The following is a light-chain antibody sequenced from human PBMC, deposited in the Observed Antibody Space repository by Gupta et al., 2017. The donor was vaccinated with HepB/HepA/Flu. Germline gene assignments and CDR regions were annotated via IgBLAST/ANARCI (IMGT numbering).Light chain of an antibody. CDR3: QLRSNSHT. V-gene: IGKV3-11*01. Sequence: EIVLTQSPATLSLSPGERATLSCRASQSVSSYLAWYQQKPGQAPRLLIYDASNRATGIPARFTGSGYGTDFTLTSSSRVTEDFAVYFWQLRSNSHTFGGGTRLQIK. CDR1: QSVSSY. J-gene: IGKJ4*01. CDR2: DAS.